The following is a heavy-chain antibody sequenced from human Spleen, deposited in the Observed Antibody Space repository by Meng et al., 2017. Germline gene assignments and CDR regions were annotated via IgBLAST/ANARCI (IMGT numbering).Heavy chain of an antibody. Sequence: GGSLRLSCAASGFPFSDYYLGWIRQAPGKGLEWLSFIGNRGDSIYYADSVRGRFTISRDNAKNSLFLQMNSLRAEDTAVYYCAIRALSSTYWAFDIWGQGTMVTVSS. J-gene: IGHJ3*02. CDR2: IGNRGDSI. V-gene: IGHV3-11*01. CDR1: GFPFSDYY. CDR3: AIRALSSTYWAFDI. D-gene: IGHD2/OR15-2a*01.